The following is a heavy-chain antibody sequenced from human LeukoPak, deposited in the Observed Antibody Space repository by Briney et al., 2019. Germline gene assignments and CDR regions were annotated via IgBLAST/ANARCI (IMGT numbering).Heavy chain of an antibody. J-gene: IGHJ4*02. CDR2: IYYSGST. V-gene: IGHV4-59*01. D-gene: IGHD1-7*01. Sequence: SETLSLTCTVSGGSISSYYWSWIRQPPGKGLEWIGYIYYSGSTNYNPSLKSRVTISVDTSKNQFSLKLSSVTAADTAVYYCAREGKRGTYYFDYWGQGTLVTVSS. CDR1: GGSISSYY. CDR3: AREGKRGTYYFDY.